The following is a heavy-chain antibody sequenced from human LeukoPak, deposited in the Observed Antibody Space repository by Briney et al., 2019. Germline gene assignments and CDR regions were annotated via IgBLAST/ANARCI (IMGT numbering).Heavy chain of an antibody. J-gene: IGHJ3*02. D-gene: IGHD3-16*01. V-gene: IGHV3-64D*09. Sequence: GGSLRLSCSASGLTFSSYAMHWVRQAPDKGLEYVSTISRDGASTNYADSVKGRFTISRDNSKNTLYLQMSSLRAEDTAVYYWGKDGGGGGGAFDIWGQGTMVTVSS. CDR1: GLTFSSYA. CDR3: GKDGGGGGGAFDI. CDR2: ISRDGAST.